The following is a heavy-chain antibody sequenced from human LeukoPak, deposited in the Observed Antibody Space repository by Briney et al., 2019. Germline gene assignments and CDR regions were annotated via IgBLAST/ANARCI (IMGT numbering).Heavy chain of an antibody. D-gene: IGHD3-22*01. CDR3: ATISSYYYDSSGTQFDY. V-gene: IGHV1-24*01. J-gene: IGHJ4*02. CDR2: FDPEDGET. CDR1: GYTLTELS. Sequence: ASVKVSCKVSGYTLTELSMHWVRQAPGKGLEWMGGFDPEDGETIYAQKFQGRVTMTEDTSTDTAYMELSSLRSEDTVVYYCATISSYYYDSSGTQFDYWGQGTLVTVSS.